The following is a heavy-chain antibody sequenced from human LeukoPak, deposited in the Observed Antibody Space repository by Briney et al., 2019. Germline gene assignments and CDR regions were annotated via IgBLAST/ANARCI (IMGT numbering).Heavy chain of an antibody. Sequence: SETLSVTSTVSGGSISGYYWSWIRQPPGKGLEWIGYIYYSGSTNYNPSLKSRVTISAETSKNQFSLKLSSVTAADTAVYYCARGAPPQNWGQGTLVTVSS. J-gene: IGHJ4*02. V-gene: IGHV4-59*12. CDR1: GGSISGYY. CDR3: ARGAPPQN. CDR2: IYYSGST.